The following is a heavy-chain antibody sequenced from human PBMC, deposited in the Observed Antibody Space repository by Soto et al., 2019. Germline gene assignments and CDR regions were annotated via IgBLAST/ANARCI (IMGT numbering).Heavy chain of an antibody. J-gene: IGHJ4*02. V-gene: IGHV4-34*01. CDR3: ARGRFWSGYFDY. CDR1: GGSFSGYY. D-gene: IGHD3-3*01. CDR2: INHSGST. Sequence: QVQLQQWGAGLLKPSETLSLTCAVYGGSFSGYYWSWIRQPPGKGLEWIGEINHSGSTNYNPSLMSRVTISVDTSKNQFSLKLSSVTAADTAVYYCARGRFWSGYFDYWGQGTLVTVSS.